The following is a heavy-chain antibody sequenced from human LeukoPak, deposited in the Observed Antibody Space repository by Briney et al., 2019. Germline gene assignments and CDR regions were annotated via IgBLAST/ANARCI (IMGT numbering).Heavy chain of an antibody. CDR1: GLTVSSNY. J-gene: IGHJ6*02. CDR2: LYSGGSA. Sequence: GGSLRLSCAASGLTVSSNYMSWVRQTPEKGLEWVSILYSGGSAYYPDSLNGRFTISRDNSKNTLYLQMNSLRAEDTAVYYCARDNGYCSSTSCYYYGMDVWGQGTTVTVSS. CDR3: ARDNGYCSSTSCYYYGMDV. V-gene: IGHV3-66*01. D-gene: IGHD2-2*01.